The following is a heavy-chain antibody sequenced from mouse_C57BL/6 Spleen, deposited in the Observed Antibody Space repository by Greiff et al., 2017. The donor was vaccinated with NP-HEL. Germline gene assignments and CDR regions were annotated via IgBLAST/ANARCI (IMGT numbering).Heavy chain of an antibody. D-gene: IGHD1-1*01. CDR3: ARGGSPTVVAVD. CDR2: INPNNGGT. CDR1: GYTFTDYY. J-gene: IGHJ2*01. Sequence: EVKLHQSGPELVKPGASVKISCKASGYTFTDYYMNWVKQSHGKSLEWIGDINPNNGGTSYNQKFKGKATLTVDKSSSTAYMELRSLTSEDSAVYYCARGGSPTVVAVDWGQGTTLTVSS. V-gene: IGHV1-26*01.